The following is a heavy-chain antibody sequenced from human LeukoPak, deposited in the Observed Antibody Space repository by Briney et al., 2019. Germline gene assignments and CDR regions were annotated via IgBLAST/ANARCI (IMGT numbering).Heavy chain of an antibody. J-gene: IGHJ4*02. Sequence: PGGSLRLSCAASGFTFRSYDMNWVRQAPGKGLEWVAVIWFGGGTKFYGDSVKGRFTISRDNARNTLYLQMNSLRVEDTAVYYCAKDGTPETFDFWCQGTLVTDSS. D-gene: IGHD1-26*01. CDR1: GFTFRSYD. CDR3: AKDGTPETFDF. CDR2: IWFGGGTK. V-gene: IGHV3-30*02.